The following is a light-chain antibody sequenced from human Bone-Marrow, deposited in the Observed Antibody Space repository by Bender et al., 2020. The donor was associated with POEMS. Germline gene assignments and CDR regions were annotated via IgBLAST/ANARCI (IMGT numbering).Light chain of an antibody. V-gene: IGLV1-44*01. CDR1: SSNIGTNP. J-gene: IGLJ3*02. Sequence: QSVLTQPPSASGTPGQRVTISCSGSSSNIGTNPVNWYQQLPGTAPKLLIYINNQRPSGVPDRFSGSKSGTSASLAISGLQSEEAAEYYCAAWEDSLNGWVFGGGTKLTVL. CDR3: AAWEDSLNGWV. CDR2: INN.